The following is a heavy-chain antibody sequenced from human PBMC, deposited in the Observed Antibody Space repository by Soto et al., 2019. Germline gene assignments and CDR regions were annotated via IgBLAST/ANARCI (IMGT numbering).Heavy chain of an antibody. V-gene: IGHV4-59*01. CDR3: ASTAHSSGWYSGGFDY. D-gene: IGHD6-19*01. Sequence: SETLSLTCTVSGGSISSYYWSWIRQPPGKGLEWIGYIYYSGSTNYNPSLKSRVTISVDTSKNQFSLKLSSVTAADTAVYYCASTAHSSGWYSGGFDYWAPGTLVTVSS. CDR2: IYYSGST. J-gene: IGHJ4*02. CDR1: GGSISSYY.